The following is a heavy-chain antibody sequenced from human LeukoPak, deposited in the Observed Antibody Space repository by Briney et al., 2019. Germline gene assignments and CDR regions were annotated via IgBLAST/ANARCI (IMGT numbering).Heavy chain of an antibody. CDR2: ISSSSSYI. J-gene: IGHJ4*02. D-gene: IGHD5-12*01. CDR1: GFTFSSYS. V-gene: IGHV3-21*01. Sequence: GGSLRLSCAASGFTFSSYSMNWVRQAPGKGLEWVSSISSSSSYIYYADSVKGRFTISRDNAKNSLYLQMNSLRAEDTAVYYCAGGNIVATHYFDYWGQGTLVTVSS. CDR3: AGGNIVATHYFDY.